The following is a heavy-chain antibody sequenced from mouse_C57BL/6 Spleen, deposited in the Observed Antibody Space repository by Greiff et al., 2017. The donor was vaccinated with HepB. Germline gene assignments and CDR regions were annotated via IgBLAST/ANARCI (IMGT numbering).Heavy chain of an antibody. Sequence: QVHVKQPGTELVKPGASVKLSCKASGYTFTSYWMHWVKQRPGQGLEWIGNINPSNGGTNYNEKFKSKATLTVDKSSSTAYMQLSSLTSEDSAVYYCARWYGYDVTYAMDYWGQGTSVTVSS. CDR3: ARWYGYDVTYAMDY. CDR2: INPSNGGT. V-gene: IGHV1-53*01. J-gene: IGHJ4*01. CDR1: GYTFTSYW. D-gene: IGHD2-2*01.